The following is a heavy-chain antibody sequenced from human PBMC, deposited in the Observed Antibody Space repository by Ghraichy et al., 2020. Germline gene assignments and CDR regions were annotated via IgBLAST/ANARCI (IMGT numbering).Heavy chain of an antibody. V-gene: IGHV4-34*01. D-gene: IGHD6-25*01. CDR2: INHSGST. CDR3: ARGQSGLGGYSYYYTMDV. CDR1: GGSFSGYY. J-gene: IGHJ6*02. Sequence: SETLSLTCAVYGGSFSGYYWSWIRQPPGKGLEWIGEINHSGSTNYNPSLKSRVTISVDTSKNQFSLKLSSVTAADTAVYYCARGQSGLGGYSYYYTMDVWGQGTTVTVSS.